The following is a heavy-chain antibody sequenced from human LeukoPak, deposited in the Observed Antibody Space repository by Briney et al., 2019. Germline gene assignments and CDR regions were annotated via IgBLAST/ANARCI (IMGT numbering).Heavy chain of an antibody. J-gene: IGHJ6*02. Sequence: SETLSLTCTVSGGSISNYYWSWIRQPPGEGLEWIGFISYTGSTNYNPSLKSRVTVSVDTSKNQFSLKVTSVTAADTAVYYCARAGYCSGRCYYYGMDVWGQGTTVTVSS. D-gene: IGHD2-15*01. CDR1: GGSISNYY. CDR2: ISYTGST. V-gene: IGHV4-59*01. CDR3: ARAGYCSGRCYYYGMDV.